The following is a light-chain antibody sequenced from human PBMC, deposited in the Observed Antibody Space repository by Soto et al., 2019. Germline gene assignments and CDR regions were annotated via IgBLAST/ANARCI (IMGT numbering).Light chain of an antibody. CDR1: QSISSY. Sequence: DIQMTQSLSSLSASXXDRVXITFRGSQSISSYLNWYQQKPGKAPKXXIYAASSLQSGVPSRFSGSGSGTEFTLTISSLQPEDFATYYCLQHKSYPITFGQGTRLEIK. V-gene: IGKV1-17*01. CDR3: LQHKSYPIT. J-gene: IGKJ5*01. CDR2: AAS.